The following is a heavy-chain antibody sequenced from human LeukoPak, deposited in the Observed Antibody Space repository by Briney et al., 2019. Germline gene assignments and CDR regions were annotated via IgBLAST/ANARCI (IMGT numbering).Heavy chain of an antibody. J-gene: IGHJ5*02. CDR3: ARVKYNWNDIFENWFDP. CDR1: GYTFTSYG. V-gene: IGHV1-18*01. CDR2: ISAYNGNT. Sequence: GASVKVSCKASGYTFTSYGISWVRQAPGQGLEWMGWISAYNGNTNYAQKLQGRVTMTTDTSTSTAYMELRSLRSEDSAVYYCARVKYNWNDIFENWFDPWGQGTLVTVSS. D-gene: IGHD1-1*01.